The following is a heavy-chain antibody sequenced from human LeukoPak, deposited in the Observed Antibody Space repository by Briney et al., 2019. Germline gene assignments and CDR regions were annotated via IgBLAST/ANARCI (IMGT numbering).Heavy chain of an antibody. CDR2: ISSDGSKK. V-gene: IGHV3-30*04. CDR3: ARDLAWGAFDY. D-gene: IGHD7-27*01. CDR1: GFTFSNYA. J-gene: IGHJ4*02. Sequence: WGSLRLSCAASGFTFSNYAMHWVRQVPGKGLEWVAVISSDGSKKDYADSVKGRFTISRDDSRNTLSLQMNSLRVEDTAVYYCARDLAWGAFDYWGQGILVAVSS.